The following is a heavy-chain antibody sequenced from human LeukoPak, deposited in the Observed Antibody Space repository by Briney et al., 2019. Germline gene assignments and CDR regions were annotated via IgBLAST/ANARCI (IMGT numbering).Heavy chain of an antibody. CDR3: ARDSVLYYDSSGYTYFDY. J-gene: IGHJ4*02. Sequence: PGGSLRLSCAASGFTFNGYWMSWVRQAPGKGLEWVANIKQDGSEKYYVDSVKGRFTISRDNAKNSLYLQMNSLRAEDTAVYYCARDSVLYYDSSGYTYFDYWGQGTLVTVSS. CDR1: GFTFNGYW. CDR2: IKQDGSEK. D-gene: IGHD3-22*01. V-gene: IGHV3-7*01.